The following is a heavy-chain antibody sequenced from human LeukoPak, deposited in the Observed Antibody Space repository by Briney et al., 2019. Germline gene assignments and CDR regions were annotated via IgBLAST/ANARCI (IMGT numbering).Heavy chain of an antibody. Sequence: SETLSLTCTVSGGSISSGSYYWSRIRQPAGKGLEWIGRIYSSGSTNYNPSLKSRVTMSVDTSKNQFSLKLSSVTAADTAVYYCARDGSFYGDFAFDPWGQGTLVTVSS. J-gene: IGHJ5*02. CDR1: GGSISSGSYY. CDR3: ARDGSFYGDFAFDP. CDR2: IYSSGST. V-gene: IGHV4-61*02. D-gene: IGHD4-17*01.